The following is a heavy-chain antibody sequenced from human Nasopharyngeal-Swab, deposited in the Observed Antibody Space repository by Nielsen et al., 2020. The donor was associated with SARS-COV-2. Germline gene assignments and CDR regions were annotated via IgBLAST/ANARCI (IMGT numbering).Heavy chain of an antibody. CDR2: INHSGST. Sequence: SETLSPTCAVYGGSFSGYYWSWIRQPPGKGLEWIGEINHSGSTNYNPSLKSRVTISVDTSKNQFSLKLSSVTAADTAVYYCARFIVVVPAATHWFDPWGQGTLVTVSS. CDR1: GGSFSGYY. V-gene: IGHV4-34*01. J-gene: IGHJ5*02. CDR3: ARFIVVVPAATHWFDP. D-gene: IGHD2-2*01.